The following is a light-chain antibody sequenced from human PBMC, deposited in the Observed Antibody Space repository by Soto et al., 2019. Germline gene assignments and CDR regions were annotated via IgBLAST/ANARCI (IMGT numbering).Light chain of an antibody. J-gene: IGKJ1*01. CDR1: QSVSSSY. CDR3: QPYGSART. Sequence: EIVLTQSPGTLSLSPGERATLSCRASQSVSSSYLAWYQQKPGQYPRLLIYGASSRATGIPDRFSGSGSGTDFTITISRLEPEDVAVYDWQPYGSARTCGQGTKVEIK. V-gene: IGKV3-20*01. CDR2: GAS.